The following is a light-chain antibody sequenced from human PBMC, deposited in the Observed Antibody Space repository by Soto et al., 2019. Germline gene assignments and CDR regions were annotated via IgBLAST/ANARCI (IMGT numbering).Light chain of an antibody. Sequence: QSVLTQSPSVSGAPGQSVSISCTGTSSNIGAGFDVHWYQQLPATAPKLLIYGNNNRPSGVPDRFSGSKSGTSASLAITGLQAEDEADYYCQSYDTNLSGGSVSGTGTKLTVL. J-gene: IGLJ1*01. CDR1: SSNIGAGFD. CDR3: QSYDTNLSGGSV. V-gene: IGLV1-40*01. CDR2: GNN.